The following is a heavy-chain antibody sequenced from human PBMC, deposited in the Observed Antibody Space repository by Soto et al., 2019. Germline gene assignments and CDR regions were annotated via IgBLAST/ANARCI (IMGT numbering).Heavy chain of an antibody. CDR2: IWNDRNGK. Sequence: PVGSLRLSCGSSVFTFSSYGMHCVRHAPGKGLQWVGLIWNDRNGKGYEDSVKGRFTISRDNSKNTLSLQMNSLRTEDTAVYYCARAPSRGYLIEYWGQGTLVTRSS. CDR1: VFTFSSYG. J-gene: IGHJ4*02. V-gene: IGHV3-33*01. D-gene: IGHD3-22*01. CDR3: ARAPSRGYLIEY.